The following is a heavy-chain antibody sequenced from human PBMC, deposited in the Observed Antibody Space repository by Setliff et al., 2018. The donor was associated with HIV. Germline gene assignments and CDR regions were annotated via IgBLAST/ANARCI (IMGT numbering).Heavy chain of an antibody. CDR2: VYHTGRA. Sequence: SETLSLTCSVPGYAIDNGYTWGWIRQSPGKGLEWIGNVYHTGRAFYNPSLQSRVTISVDTSKNQFSLKLTSVTAADTAVYYCATADYMYGRNVFDYWDQGTLVTVSS. CDR3: ATADYMYGRNVFDY. CDR1: GYAIDNGYT. D-gene: IGHD5-12*01. V-gene: IGHV4-38-2*01. J-gene: IGHJ4*02.